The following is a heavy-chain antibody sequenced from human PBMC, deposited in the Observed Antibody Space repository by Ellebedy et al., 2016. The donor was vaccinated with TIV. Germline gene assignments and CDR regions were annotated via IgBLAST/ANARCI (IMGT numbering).Heavy chain of an antibody. V-gene: IGHV1-2*02. CDR1: GYTFTGYY. D-gene: IGHD3-3*01. CDR2: INPNSGGT. Sequence: ASVKVSXXASGYTFTGYYMHWVRQAPGQGLEWMGWINPNSGGTNYAQKFQGRVTMTRDTSISTAYMELSRLRSDDTAVYYCATHQPGGFWRRVFDYWGQGTLVTVSS. CDR3: ATHQPGGFWRRVFDY. J-gene: IGHJ4*02.